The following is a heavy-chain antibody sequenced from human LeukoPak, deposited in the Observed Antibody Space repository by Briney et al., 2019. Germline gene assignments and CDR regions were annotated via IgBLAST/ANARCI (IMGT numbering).Heavy chain of an antibody. Sequence: PGRSLRLSCAASGFTFSRSAMHWVRQAPGKGLEWVAVISYDGSNKYYADSVKGRFTISRDNSKKTLYLQMHSLRAEDTAVYYCAKSRREVGVPNAFDIWGQGTMVTVSS. D-gene: IGHD1-26*01. CDR1: GFTFSRSA. J-gene: IGHJ3*02. CDR3: AKSRREVGVPNAFDI. CDR2: ISYDGSNK. V-gene: IGHV3-30-3*02.